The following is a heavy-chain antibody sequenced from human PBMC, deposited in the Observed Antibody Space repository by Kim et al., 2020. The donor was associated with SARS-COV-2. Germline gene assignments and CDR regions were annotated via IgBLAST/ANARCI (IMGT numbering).Heavy chain of an antibody. CDR1: GFTFGNYG. CDR2: IKGSGETT. J-gene: IGHJ4*02. D-gene: IGHD3-22*01. CDR3: ARGRYYNEH. V-gene: IGHV3-23*01. Sequence: GGSLRLSCAASGFTFGNYGMNWVRQAPGKGLEWVSCIKGSGETTDYADSVKGRFTIYRDNSKNMVYLQMNSLRVEDTAVYYCARGRYYNEHWGQGTLVTVSS.